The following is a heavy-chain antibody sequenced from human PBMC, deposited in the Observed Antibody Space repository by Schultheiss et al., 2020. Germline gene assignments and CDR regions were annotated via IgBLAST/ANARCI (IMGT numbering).Heavy chain of an antibody. D-gene: IGHD3-10*01. Sequence: SQTLSLTCTVSGGSISSYYWSWIRQPPGKGLEWIGYIYYSGSTNYNPSLKSRVTISVDTSKNQFSLKLSSVTAADTAVYYCARGYYYGSGSHFDYWGQGTLVTVFS. CDR2: IYYSGST. CDR3: ARGYYYGSGSHFDY. J-gene: IGHJ4*02. V-gene: IGHV4-59*01. CDR1: GGSISSYY.